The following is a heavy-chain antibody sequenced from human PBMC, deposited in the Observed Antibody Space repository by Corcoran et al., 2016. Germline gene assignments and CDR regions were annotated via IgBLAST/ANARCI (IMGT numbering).Heavy chain of an antibody. CDR3: ARGYYDSSGYYYFDY. D-gene: IGHD3-22*01. V-gene: IGHV4-39*01. CDR2: IDYSGST. Sequence: QLQLQESGPGLVKPSETLSLTCTVSGGSISSSSYYWGWIRQPPGKGLEWIGSIDYSGSTYYNPSLKSRVTISVDTSKNQFSLKLSSVTAADTAVYYCARGYYDSSGYYYFDYWGQGTLVTVSS. J-gene: IGHJ4*02. CDR1: GGSISSSSYY.